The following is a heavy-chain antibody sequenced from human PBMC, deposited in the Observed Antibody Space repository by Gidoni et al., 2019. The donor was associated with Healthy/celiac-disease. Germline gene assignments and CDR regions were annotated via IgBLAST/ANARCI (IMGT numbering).Heavy chain of an antibody. D-gene: IGHD3-10*01. CDR3: AKLPFELVSTRVRMDV. Sequence: EVQLLESGGGLVQPGGPLRLSCAASGFTFSSYAMSWVRQAPGKGLEWVSDISGSGGTKYYADSVKGRFTISRDNSKNTLYLQMNSLRAEDTAVYYCAKLPFELVSTRVRMDVWGQGTTVTVSS. J-gene: IGHJ6*02. CDR2: ISGSGGTK. CDR1: GFTFSSYA. V-gene: IGHV3-23*01.